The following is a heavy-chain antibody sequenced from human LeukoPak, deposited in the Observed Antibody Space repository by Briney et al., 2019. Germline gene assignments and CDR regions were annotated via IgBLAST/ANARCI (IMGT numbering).Heavy chain of an antibody. Sequence: GGSLRLSCAASGFTVSSNYMSWVRQAPGKGLEWGSVIYSGGSTYYADSVKGRFTISRDNSKNTLYLQMNSLRAEDTAVYYCAREGYSYGYDAFDIWGQGTMVTVSS. CDR2: IYSGGST. D-gene: IGHD5-18*01. CDR3: AREGYSYGYDAFDI. V-gene: IGHV3-66*01. J-gene: IGHJ3*02. CDR1: GFTVSSNY.